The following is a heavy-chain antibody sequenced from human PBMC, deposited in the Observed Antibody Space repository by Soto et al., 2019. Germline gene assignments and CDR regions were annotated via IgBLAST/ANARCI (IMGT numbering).Heavy chain of an antibody. D-gene: IGHD1-26*01. CDR2: IRGSGSAT. V-gene: IGHV3-23*01. J-gene: IGHJ4*02. CDR3: AKTPSGTLPGKRPPDY. Sequence: VQLLESVGGLVQPGGSLILSCAASGFTFSSYAMTWVRQAPGKGLEWVSGIRGSGSATYDAESVKGRCTISRDNSKNSLYLQMNSLRADDTAVFYCAKTPSGTLPGKRPPDYWGQRTLVTVSS. CDR1: GFTFSSYA.